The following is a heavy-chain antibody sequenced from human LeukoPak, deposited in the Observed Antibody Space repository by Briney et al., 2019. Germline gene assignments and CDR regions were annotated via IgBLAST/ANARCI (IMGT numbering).Heavy chain of an antibody. D-gene: IGHD6-13*01. CDR3: AREHSSSWDQFDY. CDR1: GYSFVGYG. V-gene: IGHV1-18*01. J-gene: IGHJ4*02. Sequence: ASVKVSCKASGYSFVGYGITWVRQAPGQGLEWMGWFNPENGNTNYAQKVQGRVTMTADTSTITSYMELRSLRSDDTAVYYCAREHSSSWDQFDYWGQGTLVTVSS. CDR2: FNPENGNT.